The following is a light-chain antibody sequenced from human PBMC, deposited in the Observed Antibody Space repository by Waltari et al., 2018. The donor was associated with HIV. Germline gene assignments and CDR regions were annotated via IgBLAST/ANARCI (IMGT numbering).Light chain of an antibody. CDR2: LNSDGSH. J-gene: IGLJ2*01. V-gene: IGLV4-69*01. CDR1: SAHSIYA. Sequence: QLVLTQSPSASASLGASVKPTCTLSSAHSIYAIAWQQQQPEQGPRYLRKLNSDGSHRKGDGIPDRFSGSVSGAERYLTISNVQSEDEGTYYCQTWGAGIVVFGGGTRLSVL. CDR3: QTWGAGIVV.